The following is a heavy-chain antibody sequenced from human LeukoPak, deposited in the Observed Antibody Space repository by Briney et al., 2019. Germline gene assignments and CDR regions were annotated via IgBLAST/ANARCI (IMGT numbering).Heavy chain of an antibody. CDR2: ISATGPHT. CDR3: TRVGSSDGNCKGFYC. Sequence: PGGSLRLSCAASGFTFITYSISWVRQAPGKRLEWVSSISATGPHTYYADSVKGRFTISRDNSKSTLYLQMNSLGAEDTAIYHCTRVGSSDGNCKGFYCWGQGTLVTVSS. J-gene: IGHJ4*02. D-gene: IGHD2-15*01. V-gene: IGHV3-23*01. CDR1: GFTFITYS.